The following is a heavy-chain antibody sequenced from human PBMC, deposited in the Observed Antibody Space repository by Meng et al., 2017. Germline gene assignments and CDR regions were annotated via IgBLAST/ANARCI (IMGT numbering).Heavy chain of an antibody. CDR1: GFTFSSYG. D-gene: IGHD4-11*01. Sequence: QVVVGESGGGVVQPGRSLRLSCAASGFTFSSYGMHWVRQAPGKGLEWVAVIWYDGSNKYYADSVKGRFTISRDNSKNTLYLQMNSLRAEDTAVYYCARDDAMTTVTTIGYWGQGTLVTVSS. V-gene: IGHV3-33*01. J-gene: IGHJ4*02. CDR2: IWYDGSNK. CDR3: ARDDAMTTVTTIGY.